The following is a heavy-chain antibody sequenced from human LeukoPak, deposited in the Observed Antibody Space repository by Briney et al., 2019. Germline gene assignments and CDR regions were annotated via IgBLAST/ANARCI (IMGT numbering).Heavy chain of an antibody. J-gene: IGHJ6*03. CDR1: GGSISSGSYY. Sequence: MPSQTLSLTCTVSGGSISSGSYYWSWIRQPAGKGLEWIGRINTSGSTNYNSSLKSRVTISVDTSKNQFSLKLSSVTAADTAVYYCAREISSFGDLRSYYMDVWGKGTTVTVSS. V-gene: IGHV4-61*02. D-gene: IGHD3-10*01. CDR3: AREISSFGDLRSYYMDV. CDR2: INTSGST.